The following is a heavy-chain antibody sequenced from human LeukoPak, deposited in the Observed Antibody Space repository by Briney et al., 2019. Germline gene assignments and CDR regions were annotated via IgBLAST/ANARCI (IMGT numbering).Heavy chain of an antibody. CDR2: ISGSGGST. J-gene: IGHJ5*02. V-gene: IGHV3-23*01. CDR3: AKVGSIVVVPAAIMGNNWFDP. Sequence: RGSLRLSCAASGFTFSSYAMSWVRQAPGKGLEWVSAISGSGGSTYYADSVKGRFTISRDNSKNTLYLQMNSLRAEDTAVYYCAKVGSIVVVPAAIMGNNWFDPWGQGTLVTVSS. D-gene: IGHD2-2*01. CDR1: GFTFSSYA.